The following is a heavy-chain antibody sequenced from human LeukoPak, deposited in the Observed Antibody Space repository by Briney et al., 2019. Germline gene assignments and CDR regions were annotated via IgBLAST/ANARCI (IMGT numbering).Heavy chain of an antibody. D-gene: IGHD6-19*01. V-gene: IGHV1-18*03. CDR2: ISAYNGNT. J-gene: IGHJ6*03. Sequence: ASVKVSCKASGYTFTSYGISWVRQAPGQGLEWMGWISAYNGNTNYAQKLQGRVTMTTDTSTSTAYMELRGLRSDDMAVYYCARDPSGAGYYYYYMDVWGKGTTVTISS. CDR3: ARDPSGAGYYYYYMDV. CDR1: GYTFTSYG.